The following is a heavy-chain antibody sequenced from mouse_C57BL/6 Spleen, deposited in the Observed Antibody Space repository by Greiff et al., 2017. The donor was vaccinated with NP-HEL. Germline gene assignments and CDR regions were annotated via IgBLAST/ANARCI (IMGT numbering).Heavy chain of an antibody. CDR1: GFTFSDYG. CDR2: ISSGSSTI. CDR3: ARPGGLYFDY. V-gene: IGHV5-17*01. Sequence: DVMLVESGGGLVKPGGSLKLSCAASGFTFSDYGMHWVRQAPEKGLEWVAYISSGSSTIYYADTVKGRFTISRDNAKNTLFLQMTSLRSEDTAMYYCARPGGLYFDYWGQGTTLTVSS. D-gene: IGHD3-1*01. J-gene: IGHJ2*01.